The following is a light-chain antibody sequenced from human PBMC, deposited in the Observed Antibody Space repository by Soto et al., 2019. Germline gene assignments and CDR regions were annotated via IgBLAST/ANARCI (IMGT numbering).Light chain of an antibody. Sequence: QSALTQPASVSGSPGQSITISCTGTSSDVGSYNLVSWYQQHPGKAPKLMIYEGSKRPSGVSHRFSGSKSGNTASLTISGLQAEDEADYYCCSYAGSSPFHVVFGGGTKVTVL. J-gene: IGLJ2*01. CDR2: EGS. CDR1: SSDVGSYNL. CDR3: CSYAGSSPFHVV. V-gene: IGLV2-23*03.